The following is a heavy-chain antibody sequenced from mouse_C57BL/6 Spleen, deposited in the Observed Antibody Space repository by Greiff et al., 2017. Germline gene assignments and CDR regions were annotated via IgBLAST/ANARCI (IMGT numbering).Heavy chain of an antibody. CDR2: IYPSSGNT. D-gene: IGHD3-3*01. Sequence: VQLKESGAELARPGASVKLSCKASGYTFTSYGISWVKQRPGQGLEWIGEIYPSSGNTYYNEKFKGKATLTADTSSSTAYMALHSLTCEDSAVYFGARDPGTYYFDYWGQGTTLTVSS. J-gene: IGHJ2*01. CDR3: ARDPGTYYFDY. CDR1: GYTFTSYG. V-gene: IGHV1-81*01.